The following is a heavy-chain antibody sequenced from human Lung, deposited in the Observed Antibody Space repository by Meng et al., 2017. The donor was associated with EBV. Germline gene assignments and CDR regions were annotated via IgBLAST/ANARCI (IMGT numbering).Heavy chain of an antibody. CDR1: GGSISSGDYY. Sequence: QALLQESCPGLVKPSQTLSLTCTVSGGSISSGDYYWSWIRQPPGKGLEWIGYIYYSGSTYYNPSLKSRVTISVDTSKNQFSLKLSSVTAADTAVYYCAREWCSGGSCYPDYWGQGTLVTSPQ. J-gene: IGHJ4*02. CDR2: IYYSGST. D-gene: IGHD2-15*01. V-gene: IGHV4-30-4*01. CDR3: AREWCSGGSCYPDY.